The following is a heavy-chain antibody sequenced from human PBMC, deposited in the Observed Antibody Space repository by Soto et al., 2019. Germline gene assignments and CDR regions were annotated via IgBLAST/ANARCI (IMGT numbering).Heavy chain of an antibody. J-gene: IGHJ4*02. Sequence: QVQLVESGGGVVQPGRSLRLSCAASGFTFSSYGMHWVRQAPGKGLEWVAVISSDGSNEYYADSVKGRFTISRDNSKNTLYLQMNSLRAEDTAVYYCAKDRDWNPDYWGQGTLVTVSS. D-gene: IGHD1-1*01. V-gene: IGHV3-30*18. CDR1: GFTFSSYG. CDR2: ISSDGSNE. CDR3: AKDRDWNPDY.